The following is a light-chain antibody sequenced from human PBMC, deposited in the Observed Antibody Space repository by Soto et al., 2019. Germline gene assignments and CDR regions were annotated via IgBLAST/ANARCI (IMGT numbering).Light chain of an antibody. CDR3: QHYTNWPLT. V-gene: IGKV3-15*01. J-gene: IGKJ4*01. Sequence: ELVMTQSPATLSVSPGERATLSCRASHSVSSRLAWYQQKPGQAPRLLIHGASTRATGLPARFSGSGSGTEFTLTISSLQSEDFAVYYCQHYTNWPLTFGGGTKVDIK. CDR2: GAS. CDR1: HSVSSR.